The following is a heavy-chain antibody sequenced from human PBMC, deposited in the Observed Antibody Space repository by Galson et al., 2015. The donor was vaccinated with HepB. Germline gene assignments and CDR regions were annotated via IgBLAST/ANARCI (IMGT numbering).Heavy chain of an antibody. CDR3: ASPHDISGFDTFDI. Sequence: QSGAEVKKPGESLKISCTGSGYRFISYWIGWVRQMPGKGLEWMGIISPGDSDTRYSPSFQGQVTISADKSISTAYLQWSRLKASDPAMYYCASPHDISGFDTFDIWGQGTLVTVSS. CDR1: GYRFISYW. J-gene: IGHJ3*02. D-gene: IGHD3-22*01. CDR2: ISPGDSDT. V-gene: IGHV5-51*03.